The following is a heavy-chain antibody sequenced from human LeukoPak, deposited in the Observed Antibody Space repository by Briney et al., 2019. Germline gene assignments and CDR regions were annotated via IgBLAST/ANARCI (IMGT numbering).Heavy chain of an antibody. J-gene: IGHJ1*01. V-gene: IGHV3-66*04. CDR3: ATQQRSTEYFQH. CDR2: ISDSGRT. D-gene: IGHD6-25*01. CDR1: GFSVTTYY. Sequence: PGGSLRLSCAGSGFSVTTYYMTWVRQAPGKGLESVSAISDSGRTYYADSSKGRFTISRDNSKNTLYLQMNSLRAEDTAVYYCATQQRSTEYFQHWGQGTLVTVSS.